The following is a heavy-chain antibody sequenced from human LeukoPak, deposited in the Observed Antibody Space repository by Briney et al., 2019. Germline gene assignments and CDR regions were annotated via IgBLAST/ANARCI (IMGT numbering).Heavy chain of an antibody. D-gene: IGHD2-21*02. CDR2: INSDGSST. CDR3: TRQVVTLSSDAFDI. Sequence: GGSLRLSCAASGFTFSSYVMSWVRQAPGKGLVWVSRINSDGSSTSYADSVKGRFTISRDNAKNTLYLQMNSLRAEDTAVYYCTRQVVTLSSDAFDIWGQGTMVTVSS. CDR1: GFTFSSYV. J-gene: IGHJ3*02. V-gene: IGHV3-74*01.